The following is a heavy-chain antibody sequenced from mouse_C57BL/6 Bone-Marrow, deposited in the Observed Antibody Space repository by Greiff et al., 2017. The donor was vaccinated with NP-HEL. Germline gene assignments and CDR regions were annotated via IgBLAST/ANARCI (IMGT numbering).Heavy chain of an antibody. Sequence: EVQVVESGGDLVKPGGFLKLSCAASGFTFSSYGMSWVRQTPDKRLEWVATISSGGSYTYYPDSVKGRFTISRDNAKNTLYLQMSSLKSEDTAMYYCARRTTVVATNFDYWGQGTTLTVSS. V-gene: IGHV5-6*01. D-gene: IGHD1-1*01. CDR2: ISSGGSYT. CDR1: GFTFSSYG. J-gene: IGHJ2*01. CDR3: ARRTTVVATNFDY.